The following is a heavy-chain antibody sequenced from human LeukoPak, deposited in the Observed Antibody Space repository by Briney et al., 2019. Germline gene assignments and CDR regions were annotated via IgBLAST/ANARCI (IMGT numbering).Heavy chain of an antibody. CDR1: GDSVSSNDAS. D-gene: IGHD3-10*01. CDR2: TFYRSKWYY. V-gene: IGHV6-1*01. CDR3: AREVAMIRGVKNWFDR. Sequence: SQTLSLTCAISGDSVSSNDASWNWIRQSPSRGLEWLARTFYRSKWYYDYEASLKSRITINPDTSKNQFSLQLNSVTPEDTAMYYCAREVAMIRGVKNWFDRWGQGTLVTVSS. J-gene: IGHJ5*02.